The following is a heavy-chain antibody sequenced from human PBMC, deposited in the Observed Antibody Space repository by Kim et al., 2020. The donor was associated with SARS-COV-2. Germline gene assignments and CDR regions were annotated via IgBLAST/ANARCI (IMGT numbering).Heavy chain of an antibody. V-gene: IGHV1-2*02. CDR3: ARGANTLSAFDL. Sequence: TKYAERFQGRVPMTREPSISTVYMELSRLKSDDTAVYYCARGANTLSAFDLWGQGTMVTVSS. J-gene: IGHJ3*01. CDR2: T.